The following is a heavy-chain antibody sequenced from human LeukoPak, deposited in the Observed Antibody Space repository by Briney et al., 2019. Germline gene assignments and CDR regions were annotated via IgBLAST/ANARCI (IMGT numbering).Heavy chain of an antibody. D-gene: IGHD4-11*01. CDR1: GFTFSDYY. CDR2: ISSSGSTI. V-gene: IGHV3-11*01. J-gene: IGHJ4*02. Sequence: GGSLRLSCAASGFTFSDYYMSWIRQAPGKGLEWVSYISSSGSTIYYADSVKGRFTISRGNAKNSLYLQMNSLRAEDTAVYYCARARTTVTIPAVYWGQGTLVTVSS. CDR3: ARARTTVTIPAVY.